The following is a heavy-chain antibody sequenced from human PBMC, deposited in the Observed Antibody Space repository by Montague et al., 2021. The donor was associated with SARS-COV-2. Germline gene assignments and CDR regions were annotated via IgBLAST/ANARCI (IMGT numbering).Heavy chain of an antibody. CDR1: GGFISSGGYY. D-gene: IGHD3-22*01. V-gene: IGHV4-31*03. J-gene: IGHJ3*02. Sequence: TLSLTCTVSGGFISSGGYYWSWIRQHPGKGLEWIGYIYYSGSTYYNPSLKSRVTISVDTSKNQFSLKLSSVTAADTAVYYCARARITMIVVVNAFDIWGQGTMVTVSS. CDR2: IYYSGST. CDR3: ARARITMIVVVNAFDI.